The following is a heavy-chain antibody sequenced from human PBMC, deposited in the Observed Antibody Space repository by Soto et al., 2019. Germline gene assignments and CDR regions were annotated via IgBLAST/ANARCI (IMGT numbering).Heavy chain of an antibody. J-gene: IGHJ2*01. V-gene: IGHV3-21*01. CDR2: VSSSSRYI. CDR3: FFFQAEDGIRYAVPVSAFLLNRSSDL. Sequence: PGKGLELVSSVSSSSRYIYYADSVKGRFTVSRDDAEKSLYLQMNSLRAEDTAIYYCFFFQAEDGIRYAVPVSAFLLNRSSDL. D-gene: IGHD3-9*01.